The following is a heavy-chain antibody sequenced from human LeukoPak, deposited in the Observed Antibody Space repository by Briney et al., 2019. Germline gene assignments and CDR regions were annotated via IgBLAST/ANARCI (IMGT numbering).Heavy chain of an antibody. CDR1: GGSISSSSYY. CDR2: IYYSGST. D-gene: IGHD2-2*01. Sequence: SETLSLTCTVSGGSISSSSYYWGWIRQPPGKGLEWIGSIYYSGSTYYNPSLKSRVTISVDTSKNQFSLKLSSVTAADTAVYYCARRDGLDNIVVVPAAISDWYFDLWGRGTLVTVSS. V-gene: IGHV4-39*01. J-gene: IGHJ2*01. CDR3: ARRDGLDNIVVVPAAISDWYFDL.